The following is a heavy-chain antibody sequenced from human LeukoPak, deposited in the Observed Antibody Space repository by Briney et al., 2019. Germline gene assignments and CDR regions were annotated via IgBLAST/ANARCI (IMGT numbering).Heavy chain of an antibody. D-gene: IGHD3-16*01. CDR2: IYSGGST. V-gene: IGHV3-53*01. CDR1: GFTFSSNY. CDR3: ARERLEDGMDV. Sequence: GGSLRLSCAASGFTFSSNYMSWVRQAPGKGLEWVSVIYSGGSTYYADSVKGRFTISRDNSKNTLYLQMNSLRAEDTAVYYCARERLEDGMDVWGQGTTVTVSS. J-gene: IGHJ6*02.